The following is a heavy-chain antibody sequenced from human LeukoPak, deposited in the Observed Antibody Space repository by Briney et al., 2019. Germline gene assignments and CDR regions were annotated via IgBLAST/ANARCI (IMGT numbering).Heavy chain of an antibody. CDR1: GFTFSSYG. J-gene: IGHJ4*01. CDR3: AKCKRERLLQLSPFDY. D-gene: IGHD5-24*01. V-gene: IGHV3-23*01. Sequence: PGGSLRLSCAASGFTFSSYGMSWVRQAPGKGLEWVSAISGGGDSTYYADSVKGRFTISRDNSKNTLYLQMDSLRAEDTAIYYCAKCKRERLLQLSPFDYWGHGTLVTVS. CDR2: ISGGGDST.